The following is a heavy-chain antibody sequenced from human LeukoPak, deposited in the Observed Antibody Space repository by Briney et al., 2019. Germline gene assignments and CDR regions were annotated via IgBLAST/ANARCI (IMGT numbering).Heavy chain of an antibody. J-gene: IGHJ5*02. CDR3: ARFVRWYGDNWFDP. CDR1: GDSISGSPYY. CDR2: IYHKGNT. V-gene: IGHV4-39*01. Sequence: SETLSLTCTVSGDSISGSPYYWAWIRQTPGKGFEWIGSIYHKGNTYYNPSLKSRVVISVDTSKNQFSLKLASLTAADTAVYYCARFVRWYGDNWFDPWGQGTLVTVSS. D-gene: IGHD2-15*01.